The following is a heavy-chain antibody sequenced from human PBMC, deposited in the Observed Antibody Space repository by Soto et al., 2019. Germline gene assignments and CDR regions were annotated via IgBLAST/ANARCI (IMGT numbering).Heavy chain of an antibody. CDR3: ARGLAAAGWLDP. Sequence: SETLSLTCTVSGDSVDTGVYYWSWIRQPPGKGLEWVGHVYYTGSAHYNPSLKSRLTISVDTSENQFSLKLTSVSAADTAVYYCARGLAAAGWLDPWDQGHRVTVSS. CDR2: VYYTGSA. V-gene: IGHV4-61*08. D-gene: IGHD6-13*01. J-gene: IGHJ5*02. CDR1: GDSVDTGVYY.